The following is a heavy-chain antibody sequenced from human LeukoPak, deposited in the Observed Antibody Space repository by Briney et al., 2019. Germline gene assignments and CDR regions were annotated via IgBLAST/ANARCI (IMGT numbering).Heavy chain of an antibody. V-gene: IGHV4-38-2*02. Sequence: SETLSLTCAVSGYSISSGYYWGWIRQPPGKGLEWIGSIYHSGSTYYNPSLKSRVTISVDTSKNQFSLKLSSVTAADTAAYYCAREVWGSIDYWGQGTLVTVSS. D-gene: IGHD3-16*01. CDR3: AREVWGSIDY. CDR1: GYSISSGYY. J-gene: IGHJ4*02. CDR2: IYHSGST.